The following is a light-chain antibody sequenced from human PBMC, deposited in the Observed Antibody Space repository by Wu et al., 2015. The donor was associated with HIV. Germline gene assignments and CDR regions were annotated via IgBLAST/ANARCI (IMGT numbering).Light chain of an antibody. J-gene: IGKJ4*01. CDR1: QSVSNN. V-gene: IGKV3-20*01. CDR3: QQYVGAPLT. CDR2: GTY. Sequence: EIVMTQSPATLSVSPGERATLSCRASQSVSNNLAWYQQKPGQAPRLLIYGTYSRATGIPDRFSGSGSGTDFTLRISRLEPEDFAVYFCQQYVGAPLTFGGGTKMEIK.